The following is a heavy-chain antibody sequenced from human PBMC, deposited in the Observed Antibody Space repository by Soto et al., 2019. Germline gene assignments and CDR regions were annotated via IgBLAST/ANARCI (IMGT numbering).Heavy chain of an antibody. Sequence: SETLSLTCTVSGGSVSSSGSYWGWIRQPPGKGLEWIGTISYSGSTYYSPSLKSRVTISVDTSKSQFSLKLSSVTAADTAVYYCARRYFYGSGKYGLDVWGQGNAVT. CDR1: GGSVSSSGSY. CDR3: ARRYFYGSGKYGLDV. D-gene: IGHD3-10*01. J-gene: IGHJ6*02. CDR2: ISYSGST. V-gene: IGHV4-39*01.